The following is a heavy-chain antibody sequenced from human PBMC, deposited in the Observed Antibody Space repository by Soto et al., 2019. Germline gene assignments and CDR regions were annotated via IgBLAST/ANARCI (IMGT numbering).Heavy chain of an antibody. CDR1: GGSISSGDYY. CDR3: ARDRVDSSSEPYYYYGMDV. CDR2: IYYSGST. Sequence: QVQLQESGPGLVKPSQTLSLTCTVSGGSISSGDYYWSWIRQPPGKGLEWIGYIYYSGSTYYNPSLKSRVTISVDTSKNQFYLKLSSVTAADTAVYYCARDRVDSSSEPYYYYGMDVWGQGTTVTVSS. V-gene: IGHV4-30-4*01. J-gene: IGHJ6*02. D-gene: IGHD6-6*01.